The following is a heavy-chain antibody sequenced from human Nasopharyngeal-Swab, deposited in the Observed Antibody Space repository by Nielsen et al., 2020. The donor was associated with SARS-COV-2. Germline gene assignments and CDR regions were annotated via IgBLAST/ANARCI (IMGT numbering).Heavy chain of an antibody. Sequence: AAVKVSCKASGDTLTGLNIHWVRQAPGKGLEWMGTVVPKDGDPIYAHNFQGRVTMTEDTSTYTAYLQLNSLRSEDTAVYYCASEGSGVFGVVIYAFDIWGPGTLVTVSS. CDR1: GDTLTGLN. J-gene: IGHJ3*02. V-gene: IGHV1-24*01. CDR2: VVPKDGDP. CDR3: ASEGSGVFGVVIYAFDI. D-gene: IGHD3-3*01.